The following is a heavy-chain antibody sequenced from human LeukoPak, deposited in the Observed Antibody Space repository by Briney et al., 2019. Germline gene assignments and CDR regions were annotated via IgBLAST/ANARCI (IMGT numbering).Heavy chain of an antibody. CDR1: GFTFSSYA. CDR2: ISGSGGST. D-gene: IGHD6-19*01. Sequence: PGGSLRLSCAASGFTFSSYAMSWVRQAPGKGLEWVSAISGSGGSTYYADSVKGRFTISRDNSKNTLYLQMNSLRAEDTAVYYCAKVPTKGGAVAGPFDYWGQGTLVTDSS. CDR3: AKVPTKGGAVAGPFDY. J-gene: IGHJ4*02. V-gene: IGHV3-23*01.